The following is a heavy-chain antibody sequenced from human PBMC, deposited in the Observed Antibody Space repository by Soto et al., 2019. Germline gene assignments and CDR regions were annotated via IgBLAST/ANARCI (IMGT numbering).Heavy chain of an antibody. J-gene: IGHJ6*02. CDR2: ISGNNGDT. CDR1: GYTFITYG. V-gene: IGHV1-18*01. D-gene: IGHD2-2*01. CDR3: ARHGSSTRKGYYYYGMDV. Sequence: ASVKVSCKASGYTFITYGITWVRQAPGQGLEWMGWISGNNGDTKHAQKVQGRLTMTTDTSASIAYLELRSLTSDDTAMYYCARHGSSTRKGYYYYGMDVWGQGTTVTVSS.